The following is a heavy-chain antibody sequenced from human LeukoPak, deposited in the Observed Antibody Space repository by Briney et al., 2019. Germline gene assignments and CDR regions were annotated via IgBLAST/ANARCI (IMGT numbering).Heavy chain of an antibody. CDR1: GFTVSSNY. Sequence: PGGSLRLSCAASGFTVSSNYMSWVRQAPGKGLEWVSVIYSGGSTYYADSVKGRFTISRDNSKNTLYLQMNSLRAEDTAVYYCAKNLRYYDRIGYYDYFDYWGQGTLVTVSS. CDR3: AKNLRYYDRIGYYDYFDY. CDR2: IYSGGST. V-gene: IGHV3-53*01. J-gene: IGHJ4*02. D-gene: IGHD3-22*01.